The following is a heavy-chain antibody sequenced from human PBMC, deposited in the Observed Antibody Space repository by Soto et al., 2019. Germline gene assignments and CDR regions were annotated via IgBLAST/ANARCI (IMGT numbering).Heavy chain of an antibody. Sequence: ASVKVSCKASGYSFTSLDINWVRQTAGQGLEWMGWMQPSTGRTGYAQKFQGRVTMTRDTSINTAYMELTALTSDDTAFYYCARGVSAGVDYWGQGTLVTVSS. CDR2: MQPSTGRT. V-gene: IGHV1-8*01. CDR1: GYSFTSLD. CDR3: ARGVSAGVDY. D-gene: IGHD1-26*01. J-gene: IGHJ4*02.